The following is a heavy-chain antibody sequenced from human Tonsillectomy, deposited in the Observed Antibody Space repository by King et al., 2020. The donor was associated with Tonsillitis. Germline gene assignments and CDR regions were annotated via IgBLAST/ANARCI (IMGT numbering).Heavy chain of an antibody. J-gene: IGHJ5*02. CDR2: IRYDGSNK. CDR3: AKDFEKTGTTGWFDP. Sequence: VQLVESGGGVVQPGGSLRLSCAASGFTFSSYGMHWVRQAPGKGLEWVAFIRYDGSNKYYADSVKGRFTISRDNSKNTLYLQMNSLRAEDTAVYYCAKDFEKTGTTGWFDPWGQGTLVTVSS. D-gene: IGHD1-1*01. V-gene: IGHV3-30*02. CDR1: GFTFSSYG.